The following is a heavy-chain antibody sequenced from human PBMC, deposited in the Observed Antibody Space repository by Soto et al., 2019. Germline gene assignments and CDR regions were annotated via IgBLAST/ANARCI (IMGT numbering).Heavy chain of an antibody. CDR3: ARDDEGGSYCDLGY. D-gene: IGHD3-10*01. CDR1: GFTFSNYI. V-gene: IGHV3-30-3*01. CDR2: ILHDGNKK. J-gene: IGHJ4*02. Sequence: QVQLVESGGGVVQPGRSLRLSCAASGFTFSNYIMHWVRQAPGKGLEWVAIILHDGNKKYYADSVKGRFTISRDNSKNPLYLQMNSLRTEDTGIYYGARDDEGGSYCDLGYWGQGTLVTVSS.